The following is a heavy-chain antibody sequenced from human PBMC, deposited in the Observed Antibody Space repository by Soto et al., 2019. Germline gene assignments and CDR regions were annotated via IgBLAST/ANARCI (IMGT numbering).Heavy chain of an antibody. J-gene: IGHJ5*02. CDR2: INHSGST. CDR3: ARAEVRLVGTWFEP. CDR1: GWSFSRCY. Sequence: SETLARPWEVYGWSFSRCYWNWIRQPPGKGLGWLGEINHSGSTNYNPSLESRVTISLDTSKTQFSLKRTSATAADTAVYYCARAEVRLVGTWFEPWGQGTLVRLSP. V-gene: IGHV4-34*01. D-gene: IGHD5-12*01.